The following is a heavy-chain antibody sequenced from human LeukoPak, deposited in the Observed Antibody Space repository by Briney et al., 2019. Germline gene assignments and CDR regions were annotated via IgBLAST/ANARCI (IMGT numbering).Heavy chain of an antibody. CDR3: AGDYYDSSGYLLVAN. D-gene: IGHD3-22*01. V-gene: IGHV3-7*01. CDR2: IKEDGSEK. CDR1: GFTFSMYW. Sequence: AGGSLRLSCAVSGFTFSMYWMSWVRQAPGKGLEWVASIKEDGSEKYYVDSVKGRFTISRDNTKNSLFLQMDSLRAEDTAVYFCAGDYYDSSGYLLVANWGQGTLVTVSS. J-gene: IGHJ4*02.